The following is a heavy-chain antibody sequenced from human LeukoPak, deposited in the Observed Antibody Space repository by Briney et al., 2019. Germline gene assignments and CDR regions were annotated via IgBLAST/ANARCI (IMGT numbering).Heavy chain of an antibody. D-gene: IGHD3-16*01. CDR1: GYSISSGYY. V-gene: IGHV4-38-2*02. CDR2: IYHSGST. J-gene: IGHJ4*02. Sequence: SETLSLTCTVSGYSISSGYYWGWIRQPPGKGLEWIGSIYHSGSTYYNPSLKSRVTISVDTSKNQFSLKLSSVTAADTAVYYCARSPYDYVWGSCDYWGQGTLVTVSS. CDR3: ARSPYDYVWGSCDY.